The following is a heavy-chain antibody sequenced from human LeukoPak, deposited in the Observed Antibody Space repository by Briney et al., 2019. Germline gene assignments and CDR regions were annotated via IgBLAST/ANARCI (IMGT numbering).Heavy chain of an antibody. J-gene: IGHJ6*02. CDR3: AGAGYCSGGSCYGMDV. D-gene: IGHD2-15*01. Sequence: GRSLRLSCAASGFTFSSYGMHWVRQAPGKGLEWVALMWYDGSNTYYADSVKGRFTISRDNSKNTLYLQMNSLRAEDTAVYYCAGAGYCSGGSCYGMDVWGQGTTVTVSS. CDR2: MWYDGSNT. CDR1: GFTFSSYG. V-gene: IGHV3-33*01.